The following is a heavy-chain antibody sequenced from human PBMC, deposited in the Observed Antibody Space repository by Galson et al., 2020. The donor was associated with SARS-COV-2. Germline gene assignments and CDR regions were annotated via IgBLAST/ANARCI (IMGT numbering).Heavy chain of an antibody. D-gene: IGHD2-21*01. CDR2: ISTDDSDT. CDR1: GYSFAGYW. Sequence: GESLKISCKGSGYSFAGYWIGWVRQMPGKGLEWKGMISTDDSDTRYSPSFQGQVSISVDRSTSTAFLQWNSLRASDTAMYYCARHFSRHVMNSIYIDSWGQGTLVTVSS. V-gene: IGHV5-51*01. CDR3: ARHFSRHVMNSIYIDS. J-gene: IGHJ4*02.